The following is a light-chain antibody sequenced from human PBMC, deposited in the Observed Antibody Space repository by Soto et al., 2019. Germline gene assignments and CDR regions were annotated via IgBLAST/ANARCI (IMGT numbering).Light chain of an antibody. V-gene: IGLV2-14*01. CDR2: EVS. J-gene: IGLJ1*01. Sequence: QSVLTQPASVSGSPEQSITISCTGTTNDVGGYNYVSWYQQHPGKAPKLLIFEVSSRPSGVSNRFSGSKSGNTASLTISALQAEDEADYFCNSYTSSTSRPYVFGTGTKATAL. CDR3: NSYTSSTSRPYV. CDR1: TNDVGGYNY.